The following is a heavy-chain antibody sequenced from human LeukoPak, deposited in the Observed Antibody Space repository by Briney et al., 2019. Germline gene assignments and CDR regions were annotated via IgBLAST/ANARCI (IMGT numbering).Heavy chain of an antibody. J-gene: IGHJ4*02. CDR3: ARVYKGSGWSFPFDY. CDR1: GFNVSNYA. V-gene: IGHV3-30-3*01. D-gene: IGHD6-19*01. Sequence: GGSLRLSCAASGFNVSNYAMHWVRQAPGKGLEWVTVLSYDGSNKYYADSVKGRFTISRDNSKNTLYLQMSSLRPEDTALYHCARVYKGSGWSFPFDYWGQGTLVTVSS. CDR2: LSYDGSNK.